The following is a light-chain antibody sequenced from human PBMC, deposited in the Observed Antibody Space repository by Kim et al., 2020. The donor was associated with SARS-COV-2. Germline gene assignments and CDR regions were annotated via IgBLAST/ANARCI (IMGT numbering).Light chain of an antibody. CDR2: DVS. Sequence: SASVGDRVTITCRASQSMNIGLVWYQQKPGKASEPLIYDVSSLESGVPSRFSGRGSGTEFTLTISSLQPDDFATYYCQQYNAYSYTCGQGTNLEI. CDR3: QQYNAYSYT. CDR1: QSMNIG. V-gene: IGKV1-5*01. J-gene: IGKJ2*01.